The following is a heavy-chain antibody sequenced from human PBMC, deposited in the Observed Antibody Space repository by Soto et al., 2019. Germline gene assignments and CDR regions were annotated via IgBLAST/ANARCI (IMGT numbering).Heavy chain of an antibody. CDR1: SGSISSSNW. CDR2: IDHSGST. J-gene: IGHJ5*02. D-gene: IGHD3-10*01. CDR3: ARGEYYGSGSYYTYPNWFDP. V-gene: IGHV4-4*02. Sequence: QVQLQESGPGLVKPSGTLSLTCAVSSGSISSSNWWSWVRQPPGKGLEWIGEIDHSGSTNYNPSLKSRVTISVDKSKNQFSLKLSSVTAADTAVYYCARGEYYGSGSYYTYPNWFDPWGQGTLVTVSS.